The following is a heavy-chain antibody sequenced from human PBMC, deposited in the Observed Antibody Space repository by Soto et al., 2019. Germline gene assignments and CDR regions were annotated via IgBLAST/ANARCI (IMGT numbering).Heavy chain of an antibody. J-gene: IGHJ4*02. CDR3: ARELSFDY. V-gene: IGHV3-7*01. CDR1: GFTFSTYW. Sequence: GGSLRLSCAASGFTFSTYWMSWVRQAPGKGREWGANIKEDGSEKYYVDSVKGRFTISRDNARNALYLQMNSLRAEDTAVYYCARELSFDYWGQGTLVTVSS. CDR2: IKEDGSEK.